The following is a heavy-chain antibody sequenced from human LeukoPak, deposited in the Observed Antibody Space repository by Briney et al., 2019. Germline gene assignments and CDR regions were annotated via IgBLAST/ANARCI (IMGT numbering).Heavy chain of an antibody. D-gene: IGHD3-10*01. CDR3: ARELLWFGELYFDY. CDR2: INHSGST. V-gene: IGHV4-34*01. J-gene: IGHJ4*02. CDR1: GGSFSGYY. Sequence: PSETLSLTCAVYGGSFSGYYWSWIRQPPGKGLEWIGEINHSGSTNYNPSLKSRVTISVDKSKNQFSLKLSSVTAADTAVYYCARELLWFGELYFDYWGQGTLVTVSS.